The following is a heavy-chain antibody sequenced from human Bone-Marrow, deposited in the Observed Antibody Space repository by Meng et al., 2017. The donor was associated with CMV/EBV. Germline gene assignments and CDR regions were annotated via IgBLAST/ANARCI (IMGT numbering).Heavy chain of an antibody. CDR2: ISYDGSNK. V-gene: IGHV3-30*18. D-gene: IGHD3-16*02. Sequence: MHLVPQAPGKGLEWVAVISYDGSNKYYADSVKGRFTISRDNSKNTLYLQMNSLRAEDTAVYYCAKGPEYYDYVWGSYRYFSGGHFDYWGQGTLVTVSS. CDR3: AKGPEYYDYVWGSYRYFSGGHFDY. J-gene: IGHJ4*02.